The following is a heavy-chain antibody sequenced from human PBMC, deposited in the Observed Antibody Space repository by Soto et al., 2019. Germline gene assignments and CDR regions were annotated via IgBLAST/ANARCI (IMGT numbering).Heavy chain of an antibody. Sequence: GGSLRLSCAAPGFTFSSYAMSWVRQAPGKGLEWVSAISGSGGSTYYADSVKGRFTISRDNSKNTLYLQVNSLRAEDTAVYYCAKDFDRWLPAYWGQGTLVTVSS. D-gene: IGHD2-2*01. V-gene: IGHV3-23*01. J-gene: IGHJ4*02. CDR1: GFTFSSYA. CDR2: ISGSGGST. CDR3: AKDFDRWLPAY.